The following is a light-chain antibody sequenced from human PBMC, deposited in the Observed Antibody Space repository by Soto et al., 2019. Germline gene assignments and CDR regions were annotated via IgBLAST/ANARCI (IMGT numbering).Light chain of an antibody. CDR2: GAS. J-gene: IGKJ1*01. CDR3: QQYGSSGT. CDR1: QYIGSN. Sequence: EIVLTQSPGTLSLSPGERATLSCRASQYIGSNLAWYQQKPGQAPRLLIYGASNRATGIPDRFSGSGSGTDFTLTISRLEPEDFAVYYCQQYGSSGTFGQGTKVDIK. V-gene: IGKV3-20*01.